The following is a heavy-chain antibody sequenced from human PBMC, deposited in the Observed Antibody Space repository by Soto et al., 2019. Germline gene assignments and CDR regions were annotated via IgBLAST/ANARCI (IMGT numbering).Heavy chain of an antibody. CDR3: AREYDILNWFDP. Sequence: GSLRLSCAASGFTFSSYSMNWVRQAPGKGLEWVSYISSSSSTIYYADSVKGRFTISRDNAKNSLYLQMNSLRAEDTAVYYCAREYDILNWFDPWGQGSLVTVSS. CDR2: ISSSSSTI. CDR1: GFTFSSYS. V-gene: IGHV3-48*01. J-gene: IGHJ5*02. D-gene: IGHD3-9*01.